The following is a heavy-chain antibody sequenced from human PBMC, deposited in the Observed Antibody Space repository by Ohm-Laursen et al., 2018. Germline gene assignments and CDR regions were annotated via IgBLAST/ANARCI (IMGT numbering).Heavy chain of an antibody. J-gene: IGHJ4*02. CDR1: GITVSDNY. CDR3: ARLAVTTQYDY. CDR2: IYSGGHT. Sequence: SLRLSCAASGITVSDNYMSWVRQAPGKGLEWASIIYSGGHTYYADSVKGRFTISRDNSRNTVSLQMNNLRAEDTAVYYCARLAVTTQYDYWGQGTLVTVSS. V-gene: IGHV3-66*04. D-gene: IGHD4-17*01.